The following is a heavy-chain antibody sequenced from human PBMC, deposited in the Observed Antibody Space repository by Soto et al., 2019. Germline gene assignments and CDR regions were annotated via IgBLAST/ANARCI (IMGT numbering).Heavy chain of an antibody. D-gene: IGHD3-10*01. CDR2: IYYSGTT. Sequence: QVQLQESGPGLVKPSQTLSLTCTVSGGSISSGGYYWSWIRQHPGKGLEWIGYIYYSGTTYYNPSFKRRVAISVDTSKNQFSLNLTSVTAADTAVYYCARVPRSYYGSETNWFDPWGQGTLVTVSS. J-gene: IGHJ5*02. CDR1: GGSISSGGYY. V-gene: IGHV4-31*03. CDR3: ARVPRSYYGSETNWFDP.